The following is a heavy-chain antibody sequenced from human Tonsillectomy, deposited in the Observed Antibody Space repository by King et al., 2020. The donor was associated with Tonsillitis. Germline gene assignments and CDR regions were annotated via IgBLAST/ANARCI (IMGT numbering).Heavy chain of an antibody. CDR1: GFTFSSYG. J-gene: IGHJ6*02. Sequence: VQLVESGGGVVQPGRSLRLSCAASGFTFSSYGMHWVRHAPGKGLEGVAVISYDGSDEYYAQSVKGRFTISSVNSKNTLYLQMNSLRAEDTAVYYCAKNRIEWAYYFFYGLDVWGQGTTVTVSS. D-gene: IGHD5-12*01. CDR2: ISYDGSDE. V-gene: IGHV3-30*18. CDR3: AKNRIEWAYYFFYGLDV.